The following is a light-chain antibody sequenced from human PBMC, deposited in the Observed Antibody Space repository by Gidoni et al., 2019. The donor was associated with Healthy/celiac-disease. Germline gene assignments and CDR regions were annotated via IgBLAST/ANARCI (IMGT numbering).Light chain of an antibody. CDR2: DVS. J-gene: IGLJ3*02. CDR3: SSYTSSRV. V-gene: IGLV2-14*03. Sequence: SSLMIYDVSNRPSGVSNRFSGSKSGNTASLTISGLQAEDEADYYCSSYTSSRVFGGGTKLTVL.